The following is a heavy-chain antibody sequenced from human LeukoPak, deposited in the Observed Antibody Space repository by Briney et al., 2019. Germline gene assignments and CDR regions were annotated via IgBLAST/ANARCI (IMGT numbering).Heavy chain of an antibody. D-gene: IGHD5-18*01. CDR2: ILHDGSNK. Sequence: PGGSLRLSCAASGFTFSSYGMHWVRQAPGKGLEWVAVILHDGSNKQYADSVKGRFTISRDNSKKTLYLQMNSLRAEDTAVYYCATLSGDSHGYDYWGQGTLVTVSS. CDR1: GFTFSSYG. J-gene: IGHJ4*02. V-gene: IGHV3-30*03. CDR3: ATLSGDSHGYDY.